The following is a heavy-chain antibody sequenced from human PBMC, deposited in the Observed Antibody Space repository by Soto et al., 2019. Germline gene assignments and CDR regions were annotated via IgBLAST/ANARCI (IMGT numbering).Heavy chain of an antibody. J-gene: IGHJ4*02. D-gene: IGHD1-7*01. V-gene: IGHV1-46*01. CDR1: GYTFPSEY. Sequence: ASVKVSRRASGYTFPSEYIHCVRQAPGQGLEWMGIINPSGGSTSYAQKFQGRVTMTRDTSTSTVYMELSSLRFEDTAVYYCASDLPNWNYALNYWGQGTQVTVSS. CDR2: INPSGGST. CDR3: ASDLPNWNYALNY.